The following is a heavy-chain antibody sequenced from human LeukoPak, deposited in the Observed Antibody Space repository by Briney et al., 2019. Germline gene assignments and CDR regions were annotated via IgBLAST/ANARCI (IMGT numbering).Heavy chain of an antibody. CDR2: IYYSENS. Sequence: SETLSLTCPVSAGSISNYYWSWIRQPPGKGLEWIGYIYYSENSKYNPSLKSRLTISLDTSKIQFSLNLSSVTAADTAVYYCARSYSETGYYYYGLDVWGQGTTVTVS. D-gene: IGHD1-26*01. CDR3: ARSYSETGYYYYGLDV. V-gene: IGHV4-59*01. CDR1: AGSISNYY. J-gene: IGHJ6*02.